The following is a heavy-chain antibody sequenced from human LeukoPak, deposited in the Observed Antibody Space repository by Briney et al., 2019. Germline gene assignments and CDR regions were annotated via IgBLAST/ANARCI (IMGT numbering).Heavy chain of an antibody. D-gene: IGHD2-8*01. V-gene: IGHV1-18*01. CDR1: GYTFTSYG. J-gene: IGHJ6*02. Sequence: ASVTVSCKASGYTFTSYGISWVRQAPGQGLEWMGWISAYNGNTNYAQKLQGRVTMTTATSTSTAYMELSSLRSEDTAVYYCARPYCTNGVCRPYYYYYGMDVWGQGTTVTVSS. CDR2: ISAYNGNT. CDR3: ARPYCTNGVCRPYYYYYGMDV.